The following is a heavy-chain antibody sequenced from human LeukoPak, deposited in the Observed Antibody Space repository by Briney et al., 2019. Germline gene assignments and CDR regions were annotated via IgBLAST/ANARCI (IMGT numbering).Heavy chain of an antibody. V-gene: IGHV4-38-2*02. Sequence: SETLSLTCTVSGYSISSGYYWGWIRQPPGKGLEWIGSIYHSGSTNYNPSLKSRVTISVDTSKNQFSLKLSSVTAADTAVYYCARDKWAAFDIWGQGTMVTVSS. J-gene: IGHJ3*02. CDR3: ARDKWAAFDI. D-gene: IGHD2-8*01. CDR2: IYHSGST. CDR1: GYSISSGYY.